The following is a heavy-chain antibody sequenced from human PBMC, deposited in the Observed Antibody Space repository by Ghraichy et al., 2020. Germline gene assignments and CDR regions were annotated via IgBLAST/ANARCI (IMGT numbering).Heavy chain of an antibody. J-gene: IGHJ6*02. V-gene: IGHV4-39*01. CDR1: GGSISSSRYF. CDR2: IYYSGST. D-gene: IGHD2-15*01. CDR3: ARHDYCSGGNCVLSHSDYGMDV. Sequence: SETLSLTCSVSGGSISSSRYFWGWIRQPPGKGLEWIGTIYYSGSTYYNLSLKSRVTISVDTSKNQFSLKLRSVTAADTAVYYCARHDYCSGGNCVLSHSDYGMDVWGQGTSVTVSS.